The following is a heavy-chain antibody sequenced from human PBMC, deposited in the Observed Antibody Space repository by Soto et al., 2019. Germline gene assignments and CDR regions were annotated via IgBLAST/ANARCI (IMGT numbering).Heavy chain of an antibody. V-gene: IGHV4-30-4*01. CDR1: GGSISSGDYY. CDR2: IYYSGST. Sequence: SETLSLTCTVSGGSISSGDYYWSWIRQPPGKGLEWIGYIYYSGSTYYNPSLKSRVTISVDTSKNQFSLKLSSVTAADTAVYYCARGGDCSSTSCYTWAYYYGMDVWGQGTTVTVSS. CDR3: ARGGDCSSTSCYTWAYYYGMDV. D-gene: IGHD2-2*02. J-gene: IGHJ6*02.